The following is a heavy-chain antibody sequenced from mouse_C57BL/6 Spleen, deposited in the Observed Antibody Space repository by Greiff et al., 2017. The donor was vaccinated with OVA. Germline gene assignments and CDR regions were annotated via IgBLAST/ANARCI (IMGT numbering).Heavy chain of an antibody. J-gene: IGHJ1*03. CDR1: GYTFTDYE. V-gene: IGHV1-15*01. Sequence: QVQLQQSGAELVRPGASVTLSCKASGYTFTDYEMHWVKQTPVHGLEWIGAIDPETGGTAYNQKFKGKAILTADKSSSTAYMELRSLTSEDSAVYYCTRCYYGSRYWYFDVWGTGTPVTVSS. CDR2: IDPETGGT. CDR3: TRCYYGSRYWYFDV. D-gene: IGHD1-1*01.